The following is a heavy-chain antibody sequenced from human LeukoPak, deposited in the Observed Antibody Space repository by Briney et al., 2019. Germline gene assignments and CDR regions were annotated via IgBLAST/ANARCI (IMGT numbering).Heavy chain of an antibody. CDR3: ARRPEPCSIFTRRYYYYYYMDV. Sequence: AETLSLTCTVSGGSISSSSYYWGWIRQPPGKGLEWIGSIYYSGSTYYNPSLKRRVTISVDTSKNQFSLKLSSVTAADTAVYYCARRPEPCSIFTRRYYYYYYMDVWGKGTTVTISS. J-gene: IGHJ6*03. CDR1: GGSISSSSYY. CDR2: IYYSGST. D-gene: IGHD2/OR15-2a*01. V-gene: IGHV4-39*01.